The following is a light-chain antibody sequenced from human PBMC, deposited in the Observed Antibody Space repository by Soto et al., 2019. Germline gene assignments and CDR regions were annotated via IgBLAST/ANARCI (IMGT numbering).Light chain of an antibody. CDR2: SAS. V-gene: IGKV2-28*01. CDR1: QSLLFIDGYHY. Sequence: DIVMTQSPVSLAVTPGEPASISCTSSQSLLFIDGYHYLDWYLQKPGQPPQLLINSASNRVYGVCDRFSVSGSGTDFTLKMSRVETEDVVVYVYMQARQTPITFGPGTKVDIK. J-gene: IGKJ3*01. CDR3: MQARQTPIT.